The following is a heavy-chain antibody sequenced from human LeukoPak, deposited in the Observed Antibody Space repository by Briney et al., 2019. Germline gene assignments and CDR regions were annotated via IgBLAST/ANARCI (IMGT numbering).Heavy chain of an antibody. J-gene: IGHJ5*02. Sequence: GGSLRLSCAASGFTFSSYAMSWVRQAPGKGLEWVSVISGSGDITYYADSVKGRFTISRDNSKNTLYLQMNSLRAGDTAVYYCAAETYEGSWFDPWGQGTLVTVSS. D-gene: IGHD3-10*01. CDR2: ISGSGDIT. V-gene: IGHV3-23*01. CDR1: GFTFSSYA. CDR3: AAETYEGSWFDP.